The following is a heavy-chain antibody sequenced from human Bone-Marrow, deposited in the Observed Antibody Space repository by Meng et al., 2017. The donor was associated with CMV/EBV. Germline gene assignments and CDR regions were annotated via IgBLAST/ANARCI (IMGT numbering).Heavy chain of an antibody. Sequence: GESLKISCAASGITFSSYSMNWVRQAPGKGLEWVSSISSSSSYKYYADSVKGRFTISRDKAKNTLYLQMNSLRAEDTAVYYCARDLDYSLTVSINAFDIWGQGTMVTVSS. CDR1: GITFSSYS. D-gene: IGHD2-15*01. CDR2: ISSSSSYK. CDR3: ARDLDYSLTVSINAFDI. V-gene: IGHV3-21*01. J-gene: IGHJ3*02.